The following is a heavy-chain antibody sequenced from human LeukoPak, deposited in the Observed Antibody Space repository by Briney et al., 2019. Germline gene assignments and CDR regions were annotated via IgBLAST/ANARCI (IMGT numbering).Heavy chain of an antibody. CDR3: ASGYSSSWYGTRDFDY. Sequence: PGGSLRLSCAASGFTFSDYYMSWIRQAPGKGLEWVSYISSGSAIYYADSVKGRFTISRDNAKNSLYLQMNSLRAEDTAVYYCASGYSSSWYGTRDFDYWGQGTLVTVSS. J-gene: IGHJ4*02. CDR2: ISSGSAI. V-gene: IGHV3-11*01. D-gene: IGHD6-13*01. CDR1: GFTFSDYY.